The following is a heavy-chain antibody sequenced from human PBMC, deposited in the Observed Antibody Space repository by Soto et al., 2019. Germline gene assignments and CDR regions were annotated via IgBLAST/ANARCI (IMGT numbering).Heavy chain of an antibody. Sequence: PGGSLRLSCAASGFIFSNYSMNWVRQAPGKGLEWVSYISGSMEWVSYISGSSSTIYYPGSVKGRFTISRENAKNSLYLQMNSLRAGDTAVYYCARADPADYYYYYGMDVWGQGTTVTVS. CDR3: ARADPADYYYYYGMDV. CDR2: ISGSSSTI. CDR1: GFIFSNYS. V-gene: IGHV3-48*01. J-gene: IGHJ6*02.